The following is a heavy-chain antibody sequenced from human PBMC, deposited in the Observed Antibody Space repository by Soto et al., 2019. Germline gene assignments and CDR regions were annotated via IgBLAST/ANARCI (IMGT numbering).Heavy chain of an antibody. J-gene: IGHJ4*02. CDR1: GFKFSNYA. V-gene: IGHV3-23*01. D-gene: IGHD3-16*01. Sequence: GGSLRLSCAASGFKFSNYAMSWGRQAPGKGLEWVSLISATGGGTYYADSVKGRFTISRDNSHNTLYLQVHSLTAKDTAVYYCAKDRRAGGNSAFYFDFWGQGAQVTVSS. CDR2: ISATGGGT. CDR3: AKDRRAGGNSAFYFDF.